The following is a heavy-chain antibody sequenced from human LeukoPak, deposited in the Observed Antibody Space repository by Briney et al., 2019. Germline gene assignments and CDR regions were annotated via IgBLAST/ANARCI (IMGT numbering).Heavy chain of an antibody. D-gene: IGHD2-2*01. CDR3: ARLDIVVVGTNWFDP. CDR2: INHSGST. Sequence: PSETLSLTCAVYGGSFSGYYWSWIRQPPGKGLEWIGEINHSGSTNYNPSLKSRVTISVDTSKNQFSLKLSSVTAADTAVYYCARLDIVVVGTNWFDPWGQGTLVTVSP. CDR1: GGSFSGYY. V-gene: IGHV4-34*01. J-gene: IGHJ5*02.